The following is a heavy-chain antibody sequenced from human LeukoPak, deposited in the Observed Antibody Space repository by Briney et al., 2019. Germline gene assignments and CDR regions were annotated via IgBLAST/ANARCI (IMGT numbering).Heavy chain of an antibody. Sequence: GGSLRLSCAASGFSFSSYWMSWVRQAPGKGLEWVANIKEDGSENYYVDSVKGRFTVSRDNAKNSLFLQMNSLRAEDTAVYYCARDYYDSSGYYYFDYWGQGTLVTVSS. D-gene: IGHD3-22*01. V-gene: IGHV3-7*03. CDR3: ARDYYDSSGYYYFDY. CDR2: IKEDGSEN. CDR1: GFSFSSYW. J-gene: IGHJ4*02.